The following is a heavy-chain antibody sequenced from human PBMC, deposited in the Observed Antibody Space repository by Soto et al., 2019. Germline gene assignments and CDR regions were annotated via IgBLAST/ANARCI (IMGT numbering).Heavy chain of an antibody. D-gene: IGHD2-2*01. Sequence: SQTLSLTCAISGDSFSSNSAAWNWIRQSPSRGLEWLGRTYYRSKWYNDYAVSVKSRITINPDTSKNQFSLQLNSVTPEDTAVYYCARVQEYQLLRFYYYYGMDVWGQGTTVTVSS. CDR3: ARVQEYQLLRFYYYYGMDV. J-gene: IGHJ6*02. V-gene: IGHV6-1*01. CDR2: TYYRSKWYN. CDR1: GDSFSSNSAA.